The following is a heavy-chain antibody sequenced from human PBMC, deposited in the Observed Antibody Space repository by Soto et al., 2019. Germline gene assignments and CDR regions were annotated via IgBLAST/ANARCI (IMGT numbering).Heavy chain of an antibody. D-gene: IGHD6-6*01. Sequence: GESLKISCKGSGYSFIRYWIGWVRQMPGKGLEWMGIIYPGDSDTRYSPSFQGQVTISRDNSKNTLYLQMNSLRAEDTAVYYCARSAWEQLVYYYYYGMDVWGQGTTVTVSS. V-gene: IGHV5-51*01. CDR1: GYSFIRYW. J-gene: IGHJ6*02. CDR3: ARSAWEQLVYYYYYGMDV. CDR2: IYPGDSDT.